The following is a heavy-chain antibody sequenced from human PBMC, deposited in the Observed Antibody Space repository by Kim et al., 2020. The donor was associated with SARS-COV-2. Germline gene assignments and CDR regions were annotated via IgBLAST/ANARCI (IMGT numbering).Heavy chain of an antibody. J-gene: IGHJ5*02. Sequence: NPSPQSRVTISVNTSKNQFSLKLSSVTAADTAVYYCARPSCSSTSCYQFDPWGQGTLVTVSS. V-gene: IGHV4-59*08. CDR3: ARPSCSSTSCYQFDP. D-gene: IGHD2-2*01.